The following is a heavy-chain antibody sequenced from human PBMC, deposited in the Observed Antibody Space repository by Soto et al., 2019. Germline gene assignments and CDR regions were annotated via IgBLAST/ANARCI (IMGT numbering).Heavy chain of an antibody. CDR1: GFTFSSYS. V-gene: IGHV3-21*01. CDR2: ISSSSSYI. D-gene: IGHD3-3*02. CDR3: ARDYIFGVVITPYYYYGMDV. J-gene: IGHJ6*02. Sequence: GGSLRLSCAASGFTFSSYSMNWVRQAPGRGLEWVSSISSSSSYIYYADSVKGRFTISRDNAKNSLYLQMNSLRAEDTAVYYCARDYIFGVVITPYYYYGMDVWGQGTTVTVSS.